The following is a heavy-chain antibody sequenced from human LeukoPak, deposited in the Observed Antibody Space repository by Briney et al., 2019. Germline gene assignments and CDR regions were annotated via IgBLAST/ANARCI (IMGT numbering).Heavy chain of an antibody. Sequence: GGSLRLSCAASGFSFSSFPMSWVRQAPGKGLEWVSAISGSGGSTYYADSVKGRFTISRDNSKNTLYLQMNSLRAEDTAVYYCAKASQVYGDYSGLFDYWGQGTLVTVSS. D-gene: IGHD4-17*01. V-gene: IGHV3-23*01. CDR1: GFSFSSFP. CDR2: ISGSGGST. CDR3: AKASQVYGDYSGLFDY. J-gene: IGHJ4*02.